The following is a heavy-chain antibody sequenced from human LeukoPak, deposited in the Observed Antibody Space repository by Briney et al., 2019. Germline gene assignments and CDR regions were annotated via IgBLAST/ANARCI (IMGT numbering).Heavy chain of an antibody. CDR1: GYSFTSYW. CDR3: ATLRSRCLDP. Sequence: GESLKISCKGSGYSFTSYWIAWVRQMPGKGLEWMGIIYPGDSDTRYSPSFQGQVTMSADKSISPAYLQWSSLKASDTAMYYCATLRSRCLDPWGQGTLVTVSS. CDR2: IYPGDSDT. D-gene: IGHD6-13*01. J-gene: IGHJ5*02. V-gene: IGHV5-51*01.